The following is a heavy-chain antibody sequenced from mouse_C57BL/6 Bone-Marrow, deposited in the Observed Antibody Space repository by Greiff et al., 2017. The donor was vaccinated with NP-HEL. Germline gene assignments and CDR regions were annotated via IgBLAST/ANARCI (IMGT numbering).Heavy chain of an antibody. Sequence: QVQLQQSGAELVKPGASVKLSCKASGYTFTSYWMHWVKQRPGQGLEWIGMIHPNSGSTNYNEKFKSKATLTVDKSSSTAYMQLSSLTSDDSAVYYCARRSSPYYYAMDYWGQGTSVTVSS. D-gene: IGHD1-1*01. J-gene: IGHJ4*01. CDR1: GYTFTSYW. CDR3: ARRSSPYYYAMDY. V-gene: IGHV1-64*01. CDR2: IHPNSGST.